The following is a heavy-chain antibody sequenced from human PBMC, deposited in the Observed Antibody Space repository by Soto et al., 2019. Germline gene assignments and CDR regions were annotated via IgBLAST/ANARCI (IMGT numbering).Heavy chain of an antibody. CDR3: ARGGIEVAGTLSIDY. V-gene: IGHV1-18*01. Sequence: ASVKVSCKASGYTFTSYGISWVRQAPGQGLEWMGWISAYNGIANYAQKFQGRVTITADKSTSTAYMELSSLRSEDTAVYYCARGGIEVAGTLSIDYWGQGTLVTVSS. J-gene: IGHJ4*02. D-gene: IGHD6-19*01. CDR2: ISAYNGIA. CDR1: GYTFTSYG.